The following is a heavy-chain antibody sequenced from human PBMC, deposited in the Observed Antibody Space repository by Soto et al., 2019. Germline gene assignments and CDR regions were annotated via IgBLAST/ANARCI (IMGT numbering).Heavy chain of an antibody. V-gene: IGHV1-18*01. D-gene: IGHD5-18*01. Sequence: ASVKVSCKASGYTFTSYGISWVRQAPGQGLEWTGWISAYNGNTNYAQKLQGRVTMTTDTSTSTAYMELRSLRSDDTAVYYCARGGYSYGYNYYYYMDVWGKGTTVTVFS. CDR3: ARGGYSYGYNYYYYMDV. CDR1: GYTFTSYG. J-gene: IGHJ6*03. CDR2: ISAYNGNT.